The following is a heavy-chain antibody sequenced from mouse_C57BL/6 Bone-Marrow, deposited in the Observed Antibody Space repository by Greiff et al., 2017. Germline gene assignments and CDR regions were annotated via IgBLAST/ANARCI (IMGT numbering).Heavy chain of an antibody. CDR1: GFNIKDYY. J-gene: IGHJ2*01. D-gene: IGHD2-13*01. V-gene: IGHV14-2*01. Sequence: EVQLQQSGAELVKPGASVKLSCTASGFNIKDYYMHWVKQRTEQGLEWIGRIDPEDGETKYAPKFQGKATITADTSSNTADLQLSSLTSEDTAVYYCARNYCDYDYFDYWGQGTTLTVSS. CDR2: IDPEDGET. CDR3: ARNYCDYDYFDY.